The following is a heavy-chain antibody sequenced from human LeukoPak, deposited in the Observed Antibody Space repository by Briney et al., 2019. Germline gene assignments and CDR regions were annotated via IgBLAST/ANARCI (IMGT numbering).Heavy chain of an antibody. CDR1: GGSISSSSYY. D-gene: IGHD6-6*01. CDR2: IYYSGST. J-gene: IGHJ4*02. CDR3: ARVEYSSSYYFDY. Sequence: SETLSLTCTDSGGSISSSSYYWGWIRQPPGKGLEWIGSIYYSGSTYYNPSLKSRVTISVDTSKNQFSLKLSSVTAADTAVYYCARVEYSSSYYFDYWGQGTLVTVSS. V-gene: IGHV4-39*07.